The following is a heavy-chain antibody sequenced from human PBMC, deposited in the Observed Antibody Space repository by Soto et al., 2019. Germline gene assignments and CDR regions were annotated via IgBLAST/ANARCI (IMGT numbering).Heavy chain of an antibody. CDR2: INHSGST. CDR3: ARMTSLYYYGMDV. Sequence: SETLSLTCAVYGGSFSGYYWSWIRQPPGKGLEWIGYINHSGSTNYNPSLKSRVTISVDTSKNQFSLKLSSVTAADTAVYYCARMTSLYYYGMDVWGQGTTVTVSS. J-gene: IGHJ6*02. D-gene: IGHD4-17*01. V-gene: IGHV4-34*01. CDR1: GGSFSGYY.